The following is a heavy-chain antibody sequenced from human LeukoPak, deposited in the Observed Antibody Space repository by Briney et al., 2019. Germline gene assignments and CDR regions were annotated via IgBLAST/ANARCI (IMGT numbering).Heavy chain of an antibody. J-gene: IGHJ4*02. Sequence: PGGSLRLSCAASGFTFSDYYRSWIRQAPGKGLEWVSYISSSGSTIYYADSVKGRFTISRDNAKNSLYLQMNSLRAEDTAVYYCARSSSSSGATTFDYWDQGTLVTVSS. CDR1: GFTFSDYY. CDR2: ISSSGSTI. CDR3: ARSSSSSGATTFDY. V-gene: IGHV3-11*01. D-gene: IGHD6-6*01.